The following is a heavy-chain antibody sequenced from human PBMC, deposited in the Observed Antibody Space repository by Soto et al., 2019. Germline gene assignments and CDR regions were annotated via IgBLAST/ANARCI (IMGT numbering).Heavy chain of an antibody. V-gene: IGHV1-69*01. CDR2: INPIYGTA. D-gene: IGHD4-17*01. CDR3: ARDGRHRPLPYNYGDNSYYNYGMDV. J-gene: IGHJ6*02. CDR1: GGTFSRYA. Sequence: QVQLVQSGAEVKKPGSSVKVSCKASGGTFSRYAISWVRQAPGQGLEWMGGINPIYGTASYDQKLQGRVTITSYESTSTAYLELSSLRSDDTAVYYCARDGRHRPLPYNYGDNSYYNYGMDVWVQGTTVTVSS.